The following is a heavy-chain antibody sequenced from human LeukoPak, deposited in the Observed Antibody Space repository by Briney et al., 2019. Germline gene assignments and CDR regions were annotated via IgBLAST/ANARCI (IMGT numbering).Heavy chain of an antibody. CDR3: ARDPSMITFGGVIVIVPSFDY. CDR1: GFTFSSYA. V-gene: IGHV3-30*04. Sequence: GGSPRLSCAASGFTFSSYAMHWVRQAPGKGLEWVAVISYDGSNKYYADSVKGRFTISRDNSKNTLYLQMNSLRAEDTAVYYCARDPSMITFGGVIVIVPSFDYWGQGTLVTVSS. D-gene: IGHD3-16*02. CDR2: ISYDGSNK. J-gene: IGHJ4*02.